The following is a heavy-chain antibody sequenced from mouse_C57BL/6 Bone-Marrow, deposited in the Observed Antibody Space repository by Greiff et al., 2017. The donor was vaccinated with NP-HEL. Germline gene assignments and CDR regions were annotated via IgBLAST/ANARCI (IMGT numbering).Heavy chain of an antibody. J-gene: IGHJ4*01. CDR2: IDPEDGDT. D-gene: IGHD2-14*01. V-gene: IGHV14-1*01. CDR1: GFNIKDYY. CDR3: TAYYRGSMDY. Sequence: VQLQQSGAELVRPGASVKLSCTASGFNIKDYYMHWVKQRPEQGLEWIGRIDPEDGDTEYAPKFQGKATMTADTSSNTAYLQLSSLTSEDTAGYYCTAYYRGSMDYWGQGTSVTVSS.